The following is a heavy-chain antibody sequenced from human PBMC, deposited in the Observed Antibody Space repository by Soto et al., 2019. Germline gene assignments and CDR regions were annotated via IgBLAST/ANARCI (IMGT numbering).Heavy chain of an antibody. Sequence: QVQLVQSGAEVKKPGASVKVSCKASGYTFTSYGISWVRQAPGQGLEWMGWISAYNGNTNYAQKLQGRVTMTTDTSTSKAYMELRSLRSDDTAVYYCARYDIVVVVAATDYYGMDVWGQGTTVTVSS. D-gene: IGHD2-15*01. V-gene: IGHV1-18*01. CDR1: GYTFTSYG. J-gene: IGHJ6*02. CDR3: ARYDIVVVVAATDYYGMDV. CDR2: ISAYNGNT.